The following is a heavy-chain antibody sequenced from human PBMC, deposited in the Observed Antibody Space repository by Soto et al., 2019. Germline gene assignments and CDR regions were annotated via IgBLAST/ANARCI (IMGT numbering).Heavy chain of an antibody. CDR3: ASDQVGELYCSGGSCYSIYFDY. CDR1: GYTFTSYD. CDR2: MNPNSGNT. D-gene: IGHD2-15*01. V-gene: IGHV1-8*01. J-gene: IGHJ4*02. Sequence: ASVKVSCKDSGYTFTSYDINWVRQATGQGLEWMGWMNPNSGNTGYAQKFQGRVTITRNTSISTAYMELSSLRSEDTAVYYCASDQVGELYCSGGSCYSIYFDYWCQGTLVTVSS.